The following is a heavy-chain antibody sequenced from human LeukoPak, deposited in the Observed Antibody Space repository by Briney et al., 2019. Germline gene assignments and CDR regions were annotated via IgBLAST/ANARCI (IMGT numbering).Heavy chain of an antibody. Sequence: WGYLSCSCAGSGFTCSNHWRHWVRQAPGRGLVWVSRIDGDGSGRSYADSVKGRFTIYRDNAKNTSYLKMDSLRAEDSAVYYCATVFDYWGQGTLVTVSS. CDR1: GFTCSNHW. CDR3: ATVFDY. CDR2: IDGDGSGR. D-gene: IGHD4-17*01. V-gene: IGHV3-74*01. J-gene: IGHJ4*02.